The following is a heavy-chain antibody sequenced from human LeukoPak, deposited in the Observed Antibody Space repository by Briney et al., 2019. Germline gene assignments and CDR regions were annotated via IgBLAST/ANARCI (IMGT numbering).Heavy chain of an antibody. D-gene: IGHD2-15*01. V-gene: IGHV3-23*01. CDR3: AKDWEAARNNYIDY. J-gene: IGHJ4*02. Sequence: GGSLRLSCAASGFTFSSYAMSWVRQAPGKGLEWVSAISGSGGSTYYADSVKGRFTISRDNSKNTLYLQMNSLRAEDTAVYYSAKDWEAARNNYIDYWGQGTLVTVYS. CDR2: ISGSGGST. CDR1: GFTFSSYA.